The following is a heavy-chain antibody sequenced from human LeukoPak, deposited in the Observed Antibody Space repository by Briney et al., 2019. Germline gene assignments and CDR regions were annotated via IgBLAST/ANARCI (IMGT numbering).Heavy chain of an antibody. J-gene: IGHJ4*02. Sequence: GGSLRLSCAASGFTFSSYGMHWVRQAPGKGLVWVSRINTDGSSTSYADSVKGRFTISRDNAKNTLYLQMNSLRAEDTAVYYCASSDYGGNTPLLDWGQGTLVTVSS. D-gene: IGHD4-23*01. CDR3: ASSDYGGNTPLLD. V-gene: IGHV3-74*01. CDR2: INTDGSST. CDR1: GFTFSSYG.